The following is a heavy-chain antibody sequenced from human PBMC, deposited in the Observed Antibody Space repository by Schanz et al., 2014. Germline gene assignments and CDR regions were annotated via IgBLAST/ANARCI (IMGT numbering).Heavy chain of an antibody. D-gene: IGHD2-15*01. CDR3: TKSRGGTSTEGIDQYYGMDV. J-gene: IGHJ6*02. V-gene: IGHV3-33*06. CDR2: IWYDGSNK. CDR1: GFTFSNYG. Sequence: QVQLVESGGGVVQPGRSLRLSCAASGFTFSNYGMHWVRQAPGKGLEWVAVIWYDGSNKDYADSVKGRFTISRDNSKKMMDQHMNSLRGDDTAVYFWTKSRGGTSTEGIDQYYGMDVWGQGTTVTVSS.